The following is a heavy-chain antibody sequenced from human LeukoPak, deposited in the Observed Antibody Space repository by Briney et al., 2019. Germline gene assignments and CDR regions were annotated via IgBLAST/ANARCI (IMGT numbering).Heavy chain of an antibody. CDR2: LDKDGREN. CDR1: GFLLSDSW. CDR3: AAYTNWVAGDV. V-gene: IGHV3-7*01. J-gene: IGHJ6*02. Sequence: GGSLRLSCVASGFLLSDSWMSWVRQAPGKGLERVADLDKDGRENDYVHSVSGRFTISRDNAKNSVYLQMDSLRAEDTAVYYCAAYTNWVAGDVWGQGTTVSVSS. D-gene: IGHD3-16*01.